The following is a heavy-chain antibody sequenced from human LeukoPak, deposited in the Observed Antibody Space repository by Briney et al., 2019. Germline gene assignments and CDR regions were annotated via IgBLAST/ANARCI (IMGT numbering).Heavy chain of an antibody. D-gene: IGHD3-22*01. Sequence: SEILSLTCTVSGGSISSYYWSWIRQPPGKGLEWIGYIYYSGSTNYNPSLKSRVTISVDTSKNQFSLRLSSVTAADTAVYYCARVTGYMIEDYFDYWGQGTLVTVS. CDR1: GGSISSYY. J-gene: IGHJ4*02. V-gene: IGHV4-59*01. CDR2: IYYSGST. CDR3: ARVTGYMIEDYFDY.